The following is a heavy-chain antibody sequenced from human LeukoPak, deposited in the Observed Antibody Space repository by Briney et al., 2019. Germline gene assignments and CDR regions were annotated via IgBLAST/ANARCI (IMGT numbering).Heavy chain of an antibody. J-gene: IGHJ3*02. CDR3: ARGPSAPYCSGGSCYLGAFDI. Sequence: GGSLRLSCAASGFTFSSYWMSWVRQAPGKGLEWVANIKQDGSEEYYVDSVKGRFTISRDNAKNSLYLQMNSLRAEDTAVYYCARGPSAPYCSGGSCYLGAFDIWGQGTMVTVSS. D-gene: IGHD2-15*01. V-gene: IGHV3-7*01. CDR2: IKQDGSEE. CDR1: GFTFSSYW.